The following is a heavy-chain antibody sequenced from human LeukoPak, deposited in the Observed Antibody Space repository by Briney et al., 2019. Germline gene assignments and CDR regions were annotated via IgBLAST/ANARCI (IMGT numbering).Heavy chain of an antibody. J-gene: IGHJ4*02. CDR2: ISGSSTYT. D-gene: IGHD1-26*01. CDR3: ARVGSRGYYFDY. V-gene: IGHV3-11*06. CDR1: GFTFSDYY. Sequence: GGSLRLSCASSGFTFSDYYMSWIRQAPGKGLEWVSHISGSSTYTNYAGSVKGRFTISRDNANNSLYLQMNSLTAEDTAVFYCARVGSRGYYFDYWGQGTLVSVSS.